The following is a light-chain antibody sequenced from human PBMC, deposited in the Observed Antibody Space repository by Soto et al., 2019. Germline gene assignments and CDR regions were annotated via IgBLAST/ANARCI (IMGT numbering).Light chain of an antibody. CDR1: QSVSTN. Sequence: EIVMTQSPASLSLPPWERATLSCRASQSVSTNFAWYLQKPGQAPRLLIYGASTRATAVPARFTASGSGTEFTLSISSLQSDDFGVYYCQQYDTWPRTFGQGTKVDIK. CDR3: QQYDTWPRT. J-gene: IGKJ1*01. V-gene: IGKV3-15*01. CDR2: GAS.